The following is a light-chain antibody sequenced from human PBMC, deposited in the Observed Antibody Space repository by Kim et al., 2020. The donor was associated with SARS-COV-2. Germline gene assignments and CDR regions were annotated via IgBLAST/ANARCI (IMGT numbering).Light chain of an antibody. CDR3: QQYNNRPF. J-gene: IGKJ2*01. Sequence: EIVMTQSPATLSVSPGDRATLSCRASQSVSDNLAWYQQKPGQAPRLLIYAASTRATGIPARFSGSGSGTEFTLTISSLQSEDFAVYYCQQYNNRPFFGQGTKLEI. CDR2: AAS. CDR1: QSVSDN. V-gene: IGKV3-15*01.